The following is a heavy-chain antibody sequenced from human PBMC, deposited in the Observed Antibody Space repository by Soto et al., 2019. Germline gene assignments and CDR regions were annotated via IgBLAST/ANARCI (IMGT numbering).Heavy chain of an antibody. CDR2: ISSNGVGT. CDR3: ARRARPDFYYMDF. J-gene: IGHJ6*03. Sequence: PGGSLRLSCAASGFTLSGYAMDWVRQAPAKGLEYVSGISSNGVGTYYANSVQGRFTISRDNSKNTVYLQMGSLRPEDMAVYYCARRARPDFYYMDFWGKGTTDTVSS. CDR1: GFTLSGYA. V-gene: IGHV3-64*01. D-gene: IGHD6-6*01.